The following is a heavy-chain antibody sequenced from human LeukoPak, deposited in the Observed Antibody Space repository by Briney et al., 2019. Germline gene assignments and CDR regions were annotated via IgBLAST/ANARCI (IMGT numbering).Heavy chain of an antibody. J-gene: IGHJ4*02. D-gene: IGHD3-10*01. CDR2: ISGSGGST. V-gene: IGHV3-23*01. Sequence: RGSPRLSCAASGFTFSSYAMSWVRQAPGEGLGWVSAISGSGGSTYYADSVKGRFTISRDNSKNTLYLQMNSLRAEDTAVYYCAKDLVWFREPGDYWGQGTLVTVSS. CDR3: AKDLVWFREPGDY. CDR1: GFTFSSYA.